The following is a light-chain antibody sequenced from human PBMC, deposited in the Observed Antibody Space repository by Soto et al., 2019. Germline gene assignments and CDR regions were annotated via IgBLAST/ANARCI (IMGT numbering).Light chain of an antibody. Sequence: DLQMTQSPSSLSASVGDTVTITCRASQTISTYLNLYQQKPGQAPKLLIYAASSLKSGDPSKFNGGASGTDFTLTSSSLQTEDYATYYCQQTYITPYTFGQETNLDI. J-gene: IGKJ2*01. CDR3: QQTYITPYT. CDR2: AAS. V-gene: IGKV1-39*01. CDR1: QTISTY.